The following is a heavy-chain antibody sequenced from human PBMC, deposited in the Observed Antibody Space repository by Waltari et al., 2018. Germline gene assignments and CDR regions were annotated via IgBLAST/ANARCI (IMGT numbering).Heavy chain of an antibody. Sequence: EVQLLESGGGLVQPGGSLRLSCAASGFTFSSYAMSWVRQAPGRGLEWVSAISGSGGSTYYAGSVKGRFTISRDNSKNTLYLQMNSLRAEDTAVYYCAKGEGSSSWYYYYGMDVWGQGTTVTVSS. V-gene: IGHV3-23*01. CDR1: GFTFSSYA. D-gene: IGHD6-13*01. CDR2: ISGSGGST. J-gene: IGHJ6*02. CDR3: AKGEGSSSWYYYYGMDV.